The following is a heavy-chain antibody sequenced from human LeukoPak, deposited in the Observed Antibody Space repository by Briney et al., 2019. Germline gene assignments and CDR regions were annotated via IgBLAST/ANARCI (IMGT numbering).Heavy chain of an antibody. V-gene: IGHV4-31*03. D-gene: IGHD2-2*01. CDR1: GGSISSGGYY. Sequence: SETLSLTCTVSGGSISSGGYYWSWIRQHPGKGLEWIGYIYYSGSTYYNPSLKSRVTISVDTSKNQFSLKLSSVTAADTAVYYCARQIVVVPAAILEPFDPWGQGTLVTVSS. J-gene: IGHJ5*02. CDR3: ARQIVVVPAAILEPFDP. CDR2: IYYSGST.